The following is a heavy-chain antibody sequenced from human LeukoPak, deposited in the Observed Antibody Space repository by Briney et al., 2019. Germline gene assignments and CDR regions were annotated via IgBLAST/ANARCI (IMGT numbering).Heavy chain of an antibody. CDR2: IYSGGST. CDR1: GFTASSNY. Sequence: GGSRRLSCAASGFTASSNYMSWVRQAPGKGLEWVSVIYSGGSTYYADSVKGRFTISRHNSKNTLYLQMNSLRAEDTAVYYCAGDTAMAYYFDYWGQGTLVTVSS. J-gene: IGHJ4*02. V-gene: IGHV3-53*04. CDR3: AGDTAMAYYFDY. D-gene: IGHD5-18*01.